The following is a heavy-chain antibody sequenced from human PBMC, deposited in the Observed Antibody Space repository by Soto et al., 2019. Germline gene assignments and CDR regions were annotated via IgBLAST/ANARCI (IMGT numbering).Heavy chain of an antibody. CDR3: AIVSSWPYDSSGYYLDAFDI. CDR1: GFTFSSYS. D-gene: IGHD3-22*01. CDR2: ISSSSSYI. V-gene: IGHV3-21*01. Sequence: GGSLRLSCAASGFTFSSYSMNWVRQAPGKGLEWVSSISSSSSYIYYADSVKGRFTISRDNAKNSLYLQMNSLRAEDTAVYYCAIVSSWPYDSSGYYLDAFDIWGQGTMVTVSS. J-gene: IGHJ3*02.